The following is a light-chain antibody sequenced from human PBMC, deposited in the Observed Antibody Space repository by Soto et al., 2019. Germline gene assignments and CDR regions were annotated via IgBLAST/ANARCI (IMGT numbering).Light chain of an antibody. V-gene: IGLV2-8*01. Sequence: QSALTQPPSASGSPGQSVTISCTGTKSDIGVYDFVSWYQHHPGKAPRLIIYEVVQRPSGVPDRFSGSKSGNTASLTVSGLQAADEADYFCKSYAGSNPYVFGSGTKVTLL. CDR3: KSYAGSNPYV. CDR2: EVV. J-gene: IGLJ1*01. CDR1: KSDIGVYDF.